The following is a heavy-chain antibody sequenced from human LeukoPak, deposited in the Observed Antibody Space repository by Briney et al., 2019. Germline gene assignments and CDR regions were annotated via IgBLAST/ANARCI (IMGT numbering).Heavy chain of an antibody. D-gene: IGHD5-18*01. CDR2: IRNDGSKK. CDR3: AKGDSYGYVR. J-gene: IGHJ4*02. Sequence: GGSLRLSCAASEFSFSSSGMHWVRQAPGKGLEWVTFIRNDGSKKYYADSVKGRFTISRDSSKNTLYLQMNSLRAEDTAVYYCAKGDSYGYVRWGQGTLVTVSS. CDR1: EFSFSSSG. V-gene: IGHV3-30*02.